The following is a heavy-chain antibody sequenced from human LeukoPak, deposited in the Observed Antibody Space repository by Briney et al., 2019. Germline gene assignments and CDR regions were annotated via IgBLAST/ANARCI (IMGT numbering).Heavy chain of an antibody. Sequence: GGSLRLSCAASGFIFSTYAMVWVRQAPGKGLEWVSVMRSGGGTYYADSVKGRFTISRDNPKNTLYLQMESLRVEDTAVYYCAKHIRQQVVRDAFDMWGRGTMVTVSS. J-gene: IGHJ3*02. CDR3: AKHIRQQVVRDAFDM. V-gene: IGHV3-23*01. D-gene: IGHD6-13*01. CDR2: MRSGGGT. CDR1: GFIFSTYA.